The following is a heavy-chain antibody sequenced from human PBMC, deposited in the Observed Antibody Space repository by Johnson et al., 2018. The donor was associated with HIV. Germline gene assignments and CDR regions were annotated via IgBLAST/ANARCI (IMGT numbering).Heavy chain of an antibody. D-gene: IGHD4-23*01. Sequence: QVQLVESGGGLVKPGGSLRLSCAASGFIFRSYPMNWVRQAPGKGLEWVAIISYDGSRKYYADSVKGRFTISRDKSNNTLDLQMHSLRGEDTAVYYCAQSPGKDHGVNSGAFEIWGQGTMVTVSS. CDR2: ISYDGSRK. V-gene: IGHV3-30*14. J-gene: IGHJ3*02. CDR3: AQSPGKDHGVNSGAFEI. CDR1: GFIFRSYP.